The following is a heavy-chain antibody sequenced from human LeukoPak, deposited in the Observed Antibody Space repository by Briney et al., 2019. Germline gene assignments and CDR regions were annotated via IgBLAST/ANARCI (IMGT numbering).Heavy chain of an antibody. D-gene: IGHD3/OR15-3a*01. CDR1: GFTFSSYG. Sequence: GSLRLSCAASGFTFSSYGMHWVRQAPGKGLEWVAVISYDGSNKYYADSVKGRFTISRDNSKNTLYLQMNSLRAEDTAVYYCAKDWTGKEADYWGQGTLVTVSS. CDR2: ISYDGSNK. CDR3: AKDWTGKEADY. J-gene: IGHJ4*02. V-gene: IGHV3-30*18.